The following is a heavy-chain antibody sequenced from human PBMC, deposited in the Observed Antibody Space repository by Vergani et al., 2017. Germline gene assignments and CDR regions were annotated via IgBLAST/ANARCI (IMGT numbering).Heavy chain of an antibody. D-gene: IGHD2-8*01. Sequence: QAQLQQWGAGLLKPSETLSLTFAIYGGSFNDYWWTWIRQPPVKGLEWIGEIRHDGITHYSPSLKSRVTISIDTSTHQFSLNLRSVTAADTAVYYCAREGYCTNGVCFTLFDVWGQGALVTVSS. CDR2: IRHDGIT. J-gene: IGHJ4*02. V-gene: IGHV4-34*01. CDR1: GGSFNDYW. CDR3: AREGYCTNGVCFTLFDV.